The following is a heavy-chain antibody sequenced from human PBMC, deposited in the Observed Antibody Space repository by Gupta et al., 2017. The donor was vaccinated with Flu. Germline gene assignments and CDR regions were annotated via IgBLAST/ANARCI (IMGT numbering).Heavy chain of an antibody. CDR3: ARGPETGTPYYFDY. Sequence: QVQLQQWGAGLLKPSETLSLTCAVYGGSFSGYYWSWIRQPPGKGLEWIGEINHSGSTNYNPSLKSRVTISVDTSKNQFSLKLSSVTAADTAVYYCARGPETGTPYYFDYWGQGTLVTVSS. J-gene: IGHJ4*02. CDR2: INHSGST. D-gene: IGHD1-1*01. V-gene: IGHV4-34*01. CDR1: GGSFSGYY.